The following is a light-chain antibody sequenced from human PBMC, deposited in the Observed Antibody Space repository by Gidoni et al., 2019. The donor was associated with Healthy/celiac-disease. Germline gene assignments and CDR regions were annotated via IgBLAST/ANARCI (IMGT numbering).Light chain of an antibody. CDR2: DAS. V-gene: IGKV1-33*01. Sequence: DIQMTQSPSSLSASVGDRVTITCQASQDISNYLNWYQQKPGKAPKLLIYDASNLETGVPSRFSGSGSGTDFTFTISSLQPEDIATYYCQQYDNLPLTFXPXPKVXIK. J-gene: IGKJ3*01. CDR1: QDISNY. CDR3: QQYDNLPLT.